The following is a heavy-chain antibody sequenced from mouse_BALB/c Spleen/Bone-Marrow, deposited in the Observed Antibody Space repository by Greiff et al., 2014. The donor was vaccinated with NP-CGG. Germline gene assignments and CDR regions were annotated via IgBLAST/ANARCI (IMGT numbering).Heavy chain of an antibody. Sequence: QVQLQQSGAELVKPGASVKLSCKASGYTFTSYYMYWVKQRPGQGLEWIGEINPSNGGTNFNEKFKSKATLTVDKSSSTAYMQLSSLTSEDSAVHCCTNDYLFAYWGQGTLATVSA. CDR1: GYTFTSYY. D-gene: IGHD2-4*01. CDR2: INPSNGGT. CDR3: TNDYLFAY. V-gene: IGHV1S81*02. J-gene: IGHJ3*01.